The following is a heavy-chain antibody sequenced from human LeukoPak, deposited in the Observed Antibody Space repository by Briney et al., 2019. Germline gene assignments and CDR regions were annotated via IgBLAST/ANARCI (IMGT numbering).Heavy chain of an antibody. CDR3: TAHVVLYYYYNDV. CDR2: IRGKTNGYAA. V-gene: IGHV3-73*01. J-gene: IGHJ6*03. Sequence: PGGSLRLSCAASGFTFSGSAMHWVRQASGKGLEWVGRIRGKTNGYAAAYAASVKGRFTMSRDDSKNTTYLQMNSLKTEDTAVYYCTAHVVLYYYYNDVWGKGTTVIVSS. D-gene: IGHD2-15*01. CDR1: GFTFSGSA.